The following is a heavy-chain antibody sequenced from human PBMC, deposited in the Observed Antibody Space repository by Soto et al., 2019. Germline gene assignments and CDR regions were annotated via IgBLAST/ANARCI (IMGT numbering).Heavy chain of an antibody. CDR1: GDIVSSNSAA. CDR2: TYYRSKWSN. V-gene: IGHV6-1*01. Sequence: SQTLSLTCDISGDIVSSNSAAWNWIRQSPSRGLEWLGRTYYRSKWSNDYALFVKSRISINPDTSKNQFSLQLNSMTPEDTAVYYCARRGDAIDIWGPGTAVTVSS. J-gene: IGHJ3*02. CDR3: ARRGDAIDI.